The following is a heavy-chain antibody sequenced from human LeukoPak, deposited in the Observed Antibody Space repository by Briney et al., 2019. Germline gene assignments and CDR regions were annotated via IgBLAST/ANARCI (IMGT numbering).Heavy chain of an antibody. Sequence: ASVKVSCKASGYTFTSYGISWVRQAPGQGLEWMGWISAYNGNTNYAQKLQGRDTTTTDTSTSTAYMELRSLRSDDTAVYYCARDLLKRYYDSSGYYFPDAFDIWGQGTMVTVSS. J-gene: IGHJ3*02. V-gene: IGHV1-18*01. D-gene: IGHD3-22*01. CDR1: GYTFTSYG. CDR3: ARDLLKRYYDSSGYYFPDAFDI. CDR2: ISAYNGNT.